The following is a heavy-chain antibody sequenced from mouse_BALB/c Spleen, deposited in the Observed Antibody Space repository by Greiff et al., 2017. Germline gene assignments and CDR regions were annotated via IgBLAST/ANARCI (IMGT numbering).Heavy chain of an antibody. CDR3: ERDLGYGAMDY. CDR1: GFSLTGYG. J-gene: IGHJ4*01. Sequence: VLFVESGPGLVAPSQSLSITCTVSGFSLTGYGVTWVRQPPGKGLEWLGMIWGDGSTDYNSALKSRLSISKDNSKSQVFLKMNSLQTDDTARYYWERDLGYGAMDYWGQGTSVTVSS. CDR2: IWGDGST. D-gene: IGHD2-10*02. V-gene: IGHV2-6-7*01.